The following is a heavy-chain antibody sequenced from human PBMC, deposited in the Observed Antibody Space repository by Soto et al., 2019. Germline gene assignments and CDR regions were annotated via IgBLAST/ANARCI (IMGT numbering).Heavy chain of an antibody. J-gene: IGHJ4*02. CDR1: GGSINNPY. CDR3: ARSNWYSEY. CDR2: IYYTGST. D-gene: IGHD7-27*01. V-gene: IGHV4-59*11. Sequence: PSETLSLTCTVSGGSINNPYWSWIRQPPGKGLEWIGYIYYTGSTNYNPSLKSRVTISVDTSKNQFSLNLTSLTAADTAIYYCARSNWYSEYWGQGTLVTVSS.